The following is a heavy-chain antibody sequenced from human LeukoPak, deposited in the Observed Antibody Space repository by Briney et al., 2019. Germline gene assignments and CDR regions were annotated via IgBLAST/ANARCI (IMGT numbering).Heavy chain of an antibody. Sequence: QPGGSLRLSCAASGFTVSSNYMTWVRQAPGKGLEWVSIIYNSGSTYYADSVKGRFTISRDNSKNTLFLQMNSLRAEDTAVYYCARVRSYDPKRKVFDYWGQGTPVTVSS. D-gene: IGHD3-3*01. V-gene: IGHV3-53*01. CDR1: GFTVSSNY. CDR2: IYNSGST. CDR3: ARVRSYDPKRKVFDY. J-gene: IGHJ4*02.